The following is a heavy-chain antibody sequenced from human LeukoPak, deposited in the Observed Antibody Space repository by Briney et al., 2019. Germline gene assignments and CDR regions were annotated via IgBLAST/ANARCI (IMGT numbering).Heavy chain of an antibody. D-gene: IGHD3-10*01. V-gene: IGHV3-23*01. J-gene: IGHJ4*02. Sequence: GGSLRLSCAASGFTFASYVMSWVRQAPGRGLEWVSAISGSGGSTNYADSVKGRFTISRDNSKNTLYVQMNSLRAEDTAVYYCAKDRDYFDYWGQGMLVTVSS. CDR2: ISGSGGST. CDR1: GFTFASYV. CDR3: AKDRDYFDY.